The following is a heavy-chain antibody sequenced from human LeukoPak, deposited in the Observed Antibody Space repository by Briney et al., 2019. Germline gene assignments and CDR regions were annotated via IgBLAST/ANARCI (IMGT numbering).Heavy chain of an antibody. D-gene: IGHD6-19*01. CDR3: AHIILRAVARDFEY. CDR2: IKSTGGGGKT. V-gene: IGHV3-15*01. CDR1: GHIYSDAW. Sequence: GGTPRLSCTVSGHIYSDAWMSWVRQAPGKGLEWVGQIKSTGGGGKTEYAALVKGRLSISRDESKNTLYLQMNSLESEDTATYYCAHIILRAVARDFEYWGQGTLV. J-gene: IGHJ4*02.